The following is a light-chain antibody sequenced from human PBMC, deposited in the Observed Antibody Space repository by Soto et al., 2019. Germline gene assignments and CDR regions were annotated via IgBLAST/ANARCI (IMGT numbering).Light chain of an antibody. CDR2: GAS. CDR1: QSVSSSY. J-gene: IGKJ1*01. CDR3: QQYGSSPWT. V-gene: IGKV3-20*01. Sequence: EIVLTQSPGTLPLSPGERATLSCRASQSVSSSYLAWYQHKPGQAPSLLLYGASSRATGIPDRFSGSGSGTDFTLTISRMEPEDFAVYYCQQYGSSPWTFGQGTKVEIK.